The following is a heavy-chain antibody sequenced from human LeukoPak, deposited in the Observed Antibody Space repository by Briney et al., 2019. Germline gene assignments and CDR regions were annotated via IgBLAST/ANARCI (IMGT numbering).Heavy chain of an antibody. Sequence: GRSLRLSCAASGFTFSSYGMHWVRQAPDKGLEWVAVIWYDGSNKYYADSVKGRFTISRDNSKNTLYLQMNSLRAEDTAVYYCARGGIQLWLRTDFDYWGQGTLVTVSS. CDR1: GFTFSSYG. CDR3: ARGGIQLWLRTDFDY. CDR2: IWYDGSNK. V-gene: IGHV3-33*01. J-gene: IGHJ4*02. D-gene: IGHD5-18*01.